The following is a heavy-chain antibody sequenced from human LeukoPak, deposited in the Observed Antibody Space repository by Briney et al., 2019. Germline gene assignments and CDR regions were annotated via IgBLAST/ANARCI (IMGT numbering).Heavy chain of an antibody. V-gene: IGHV3-21*03. Sequence: GGSLRLSCAASGFTFITYKMNWVRQAPGKGLEWVSSISSSSSYIYYADSVKGRFTISRDNAKNSLYLQMNSLKTEDTAVYYCTRDTTGDVFDIWGQGIMVTVSS. CDR1: GFTFITYK. CDR2: ISSSSSYI. CDR3: TRDTTGDVFDI. D-gene: IGHD1-1*01. J-gene: IGHJ3*02.